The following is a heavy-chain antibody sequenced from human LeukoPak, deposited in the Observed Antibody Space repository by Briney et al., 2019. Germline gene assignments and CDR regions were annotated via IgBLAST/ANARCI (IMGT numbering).Heavy chain of an antibody. D-gene: IGHD3-10*01. CDR3: AKDSSSTWFGGDSK. Sequence: GGSLRLSCAASGVTFSSYTMSWVRQAPGKGLEWVSGISPSGDNTYHADSVKGRFTISRDNPKNTLYLQMNSLRADDTAVYFCAKDSSSTWFGGDSKWGQGTLVAVSS. J-gene: IGHJ4*02. V-gene: IGHV3-23*01. CDR2: ISPSGDNT. CDR1: GVTFSSYT.